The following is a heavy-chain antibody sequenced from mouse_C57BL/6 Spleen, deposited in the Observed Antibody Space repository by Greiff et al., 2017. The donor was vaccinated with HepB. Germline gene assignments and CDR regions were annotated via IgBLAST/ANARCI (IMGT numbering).Heavy chain of an antibody. V-gene: IGHV5-17*01. CDR2: ISSGSSTI. D-gene: IGHD1-3*01. CDR3: ARSGAPAWFAY. J-gene: IGHJ3*01. CDR1: GFTFSDYG. Sequence: EVKLVESGGGLVKPGGSLKLSCAASGFTFSDYGMHWVRQAPEKGLEWVAYISSGSSTIYYADTVKGRFTISRDNAKNTLFLQMTSLRSEDTAMYYCARSGAPAWFAYWGQGTLVTVSA.